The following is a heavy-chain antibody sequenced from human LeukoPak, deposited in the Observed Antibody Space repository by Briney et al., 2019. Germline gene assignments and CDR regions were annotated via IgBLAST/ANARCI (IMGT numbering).Heavy chain of an antibody. CDR1: GFTFSGYA. CDR3: ATYRQVLLPFES. J-gene: IGHJ4*02. D-gene: IGHD5-18*01. CDR2: INASGGST. Sequence: GGSLRLSCAASGFTFSGYAMNWVRQAPGKGLEWVSSINASGGSTYYADSVRGRFTISRDNSKSILSLQMNSLRAEDTAIYYCATYRQVLLPFESWGQGTLVTVSS. V-gene: IGHV3-23*01.